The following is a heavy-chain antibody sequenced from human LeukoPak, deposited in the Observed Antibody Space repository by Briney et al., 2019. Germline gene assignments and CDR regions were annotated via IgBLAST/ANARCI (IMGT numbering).Heavy chain of an antibody. CDR2: ISGSGGST. V-gene: IGHV3-23*01. Sequence: TGGSLRLSCAASGFTFSSYAMSWVRQAPGKGLEWVSAISGSGGSTYYADSVKGRFTISRDNSKNTLYLQMNSLRAEDTAVYYCAKDHYYDSSPLYWGQGTLVTVSS. CDR1: GFTFSSYA. D-gene: IGHD3-22*01. J-gene: IGHJ4*02. CDR3: AKDHYYDSSPLY.